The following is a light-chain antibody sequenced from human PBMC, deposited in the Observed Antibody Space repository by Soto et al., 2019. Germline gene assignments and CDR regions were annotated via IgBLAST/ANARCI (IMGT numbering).Light chain of an antibody. J-gene: IGLJ1*01. Sequence: QSALTQPPSASAPPGQGVTISCSGSSSNAGTNTVTWYQQLSGTAPKRLIYTDNVRSSGVPERFSGSKSGTSASLAISGLQSDDEDDYYCAAWDDSLKGYVFGTGTKLTAL. CDR3: AAWDDSLKGYV. CDR1: SSNAGTNT. V-gene: IGLV1-44*01. CDR2: TDN.